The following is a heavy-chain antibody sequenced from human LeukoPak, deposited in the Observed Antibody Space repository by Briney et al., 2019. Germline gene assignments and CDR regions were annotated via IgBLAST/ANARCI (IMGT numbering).Heavy chain of an antibody. Sequence: PSETLSLTSSLSGDSSSPFYCNWIWQSPGKGLEWIGYISDSGSPNFHPSLKGRVTTSVDASKRQFSLTLTSVTTADTAVYYCAKVSSSTVSGVERLGADFEYWGQGILVTVSS. D-gene: IGHD3-3*01. J-gene: IGHJ4*02. CDR2: ISDSGSP. CDR3: AKVSSSTVSGVERLGADFEY. V-gene: IGHV4-59*01. CDR1: GDSSSPFY.